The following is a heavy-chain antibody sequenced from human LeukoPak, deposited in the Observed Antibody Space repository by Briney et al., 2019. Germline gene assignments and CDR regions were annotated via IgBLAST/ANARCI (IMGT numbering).Heavy chain of an antibody. J-gene: IGHJ5*02. Sequence: SETLSLTCTVSGGSISSGSYYWSWIRQPAGKGLEWIGRIYTSGSTNYNPSLKSRVTISVDTSKNQFSLKLSSVTAADTAVYYCARDSCSDGSCYSSWFDPWGQGTLVTVSS. CDR2: IYTSGST. V-gene: IGHV4-61*02. D-gene: IGHD2-15*01. CDR3: ARDSCSDGSCYSSWFDP. CDR1: GGSISSGSYY.